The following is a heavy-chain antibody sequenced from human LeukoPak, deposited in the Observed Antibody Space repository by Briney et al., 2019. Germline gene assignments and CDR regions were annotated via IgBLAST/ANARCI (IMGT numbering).Heavy chain of an antibody. Sequence: SETLSLTCAVYGGSFSGYYWSWIRQPPGKGLEWIGEINHSGSTNYNPSLKSRVTISVDTSKNQFSLKLSSVTAADTAVYYCARGGGYYDSSGYSRGDFDLWGRGTLVTVSS. CDR2: INHSGST. J-gene: IGHJ2*01. CDR1: GGSFSGYY. CDR3: ARGGGYYDSSGYSRGDFDL. V-gene: IGHV4-34*01. D-gene: IGHD3-22*01.